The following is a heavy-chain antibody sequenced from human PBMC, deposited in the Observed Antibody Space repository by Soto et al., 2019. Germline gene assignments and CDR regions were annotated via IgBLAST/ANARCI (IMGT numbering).Heavy chain of an antibody. J-gene: IGHJ2*01. CDR1: GFTFSSYW. CDR2: INSDGSST. Sequence: EVQLVESGGGLVQPGGSLRLSCAASGFTFSSYWMHWVRQAPGKGLVWVSRINSDGSSTSYADSVKCRFTISRDNAKNTLDLQMNSMRAEDTAVYYCARDLDSGGSCELDLWCRGTLVTVSS. CDR3: ARDLDSGGSCELDL. V-gene: IGHV3-74*01. D-gene: IGHD2-15*01.